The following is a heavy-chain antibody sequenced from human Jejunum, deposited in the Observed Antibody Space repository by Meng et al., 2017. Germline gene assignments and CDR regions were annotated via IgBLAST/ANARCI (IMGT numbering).Heavy chain of an antibody. CDR2: ISHTGRI. CDR3: ARDLLDPNIAATGWFDP. Sequence: QVQLQESGPGLVKPSVTLSLTCAVSGGSISNNNWWSWVRQPPGKGLEWIGEISHTGRINYNPSLKSRVTMSLDKSKNQFSLDLTSVTGADTAVYYCARDLLDPNIAATGWFDPWGQGTLVTVSS. V-gene: IGHV4-4*02. J-gene: IGHJ5*02. D-gene: IGHD2/OR15-2a*01. CDR1: GGSISNNNW.